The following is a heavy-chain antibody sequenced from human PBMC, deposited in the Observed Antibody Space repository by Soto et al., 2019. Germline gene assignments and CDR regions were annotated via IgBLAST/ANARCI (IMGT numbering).Heavy chain of an antibody. D-gene: IGHD2-21*02. CDR2: IIPIFGTA. CDR3: ATPEVVTATISYYYYGMDV. Sequence: SVKXSCKASGGTFSSYAISWVRQAPGQGLEWMGGIIPIFGTASYAQKFQGRVTITADESTSTAYMELSSLRSEDTAVYYCATPEVVTATISYYYYGMDVWGQGTTVTVSS. V-gene: IGHV1-69*13. CDR1: GGTFSSYA. J-gene: IGHJ6*02.